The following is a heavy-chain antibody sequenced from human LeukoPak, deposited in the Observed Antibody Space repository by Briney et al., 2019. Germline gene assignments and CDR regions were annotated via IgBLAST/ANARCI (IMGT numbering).Heavy chain of an antibody. CDR1: GYSFTSHW. Sequence: GESLKISCKASGYSFTSHWIAWVRQTPGKGLEWMGIIYPGDSDTRYNPSFQGQVTVSADKSIKTAYLQWGSLKASDTAMYYCAKLGRRSDNDSSDPRLPETWGQGTLVTVSS. CDR2: IYPGDSDT. J-gene: IGHJ5*02. CDR3: AKLGRRSDNDSSDPRLPET. V-gene: IGHV5-51*01. D-gene: IGHD3-22*01.